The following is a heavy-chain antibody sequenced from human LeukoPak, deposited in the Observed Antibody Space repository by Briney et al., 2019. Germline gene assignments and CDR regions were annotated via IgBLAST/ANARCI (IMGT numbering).Heavy chain of an antibody. CDR2: ISSSGSTI. V-gene: IGHV3-11*01. CDR1: GFTFSDYY. D-gene: IGHD6-25*01. Sequence: GGSLRLSCAASGFTFSDYYMSWIRQAPGKGLEWVSYISSSGSTIYYADSVKGRFTISRDNAKNSLYLQMNSLRAEDTAVYYCARVGIAATYKEGYYYYGMDVWGQGTTVTVSS. J-gene: IGHJ6*02. CDR3: ARVGIAATYKEGYYYYGMDV.